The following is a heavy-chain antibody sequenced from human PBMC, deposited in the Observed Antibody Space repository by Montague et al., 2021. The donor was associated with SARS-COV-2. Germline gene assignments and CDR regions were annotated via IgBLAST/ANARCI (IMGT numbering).Heavy chain of an antibody. CDR2: INHSGST. D-gene: IGHD3-10*01. Sequence: SETLSLTCAVYGGSFSGYYWGWIRQPPGKGLEWLGEINHSGSTNYNPSLKSRVTISVDTSKNQFSLKLSSVTAADTAVYYCARVRYYGSGTSLGMDVWGQGTTVTVSS. V-gene: IGHV4-34*01. CDR3: ARVRYYGSGTSLGMDV. CDR1: GGSFSGYY. J-gene: IGHJ6*02.